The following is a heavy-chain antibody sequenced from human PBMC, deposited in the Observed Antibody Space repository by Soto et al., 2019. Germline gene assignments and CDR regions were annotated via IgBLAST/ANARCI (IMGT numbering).Heavy chain of an antibody. J-gene: IGHJ3*02. Sequence: EVQLVESGGGLVQPGRSLRLSCAASGFTFDDYAMHWVRQAPGKGLEWVSGISWNSGSIGYADSVKGRFTISRDNAKNSLYLQMNSLRAEDTALYYCATLVGGDAFDIWGQGTMVTVSS. D-gene: IGHD3-10*01. V-gene: IGHV3-9*01. CDR3: ATLVGGDAFDI. CDR1: GFTFDDYA. CDR2: ISWNSGSI.